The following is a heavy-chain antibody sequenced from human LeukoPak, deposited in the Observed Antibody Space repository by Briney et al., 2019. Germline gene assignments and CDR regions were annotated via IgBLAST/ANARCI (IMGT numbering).Heavy chain of an antibody. CDR1: GFTLSSYG. Sequence: GGSLTLSCAASGFTLSSYGMNWLRPAPGKGLDWVAFLRYDGSTAVYEDSVKGRFTISRDSSKNTLYLQMNSLPPADTAIYYCAKGPYGGTYPSYFDYWGQGTLVTVSS. CDR3: AKGPYGGTYPSYFDY. CDR2: LRYDGSTA. V-gene: IGHV3-30*02. J-gene: IGHJ4*02. D-gene: IGHD1-26*01.